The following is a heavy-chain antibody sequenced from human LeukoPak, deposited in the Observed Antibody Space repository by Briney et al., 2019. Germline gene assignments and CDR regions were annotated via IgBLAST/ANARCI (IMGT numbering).Heavy chain of an antibody. J-gene: IGHJ4*02. CDR3: AGDQLKRYRSGWYW. CDR2: ISSSSSYI. Sequence: GGSLRLSCAASGFTFSSYSMNWVRQAPGKGLEWVASISSSSSYIYYADSVKGRFTISRDNAKNSLYLQMNSLRAEDTAVYYCAGDQLKRYRSGWYWWGQGTLVTVSS. V-gene: IGHV3-21*01. D-gene: IGHD6-19*01. CDR1: GFTFSSYS.